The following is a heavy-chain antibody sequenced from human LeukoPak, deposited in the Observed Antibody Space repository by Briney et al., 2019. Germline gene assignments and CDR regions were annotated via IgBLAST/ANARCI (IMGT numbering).Heavy chain of an antibody. CDR2: ISSSGSTI. CDR3: ARGLYDSSGYMYYFDY. J-gene: IGHJ4*02. Sequence: GGSLRLSCAASGFTFSDYYMSWIRQAPGKGLEWVSYISSSGSTIYYADSVKGRLTISRDNAKNSLYLQMNSLRAEDTAVYYCARGLYDSSGYMYYFDYWGQGTLVTVSS. D-gene: IGHD3-22*01. CDR1: GFTFSDYY. V-gene: IGHV3-11*01.